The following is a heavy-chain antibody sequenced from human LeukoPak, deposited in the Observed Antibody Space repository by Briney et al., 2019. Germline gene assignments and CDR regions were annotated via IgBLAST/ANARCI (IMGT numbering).Heavy chain of an antibody. CDR1: GYTFTSYG. CDR2: ISAYNGNT. J-gene: IGHJ4*02. CDR3: ARSLRYCSGGSCYWLYYFDY. Sequence: ASVKVSCKASGYTFTSYGISWVRQAPGQGLEWMGWISAYNGNTNYAQKLQGRVTMTTDTSTSTAYMELSSLRSEDTAVYYCARSLRYCSGGSCYWLYYFDYWGQGTLVTVSS. V-gene: IGHV1-18*01. D-gene: IGHD2-15*01.